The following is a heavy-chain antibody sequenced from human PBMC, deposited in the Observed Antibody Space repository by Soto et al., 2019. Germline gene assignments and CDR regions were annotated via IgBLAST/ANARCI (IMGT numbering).Heavy chain of an antibody. J-gene: IGHJ4*02. V-gene: IGHV1-24*01. CDR3: ATAGRCYDSSGYYYRFEY. CDR1: GYPLTELS. D-gene: IGHD3-22*01. Sequence: GASLKVSCKFSGYPLTELSMHWVRQAPGKGLEWMGGFDPEDGETIYAQKFQGRVTMTEDTSTDTAYMELSSLRSEDTAVYYCATAGRCYDSSGYYYRFEYWGQGTLFTVP. CDR2: FDPEDGET.